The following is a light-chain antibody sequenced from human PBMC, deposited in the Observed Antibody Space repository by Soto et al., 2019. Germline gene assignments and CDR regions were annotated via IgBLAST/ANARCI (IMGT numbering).Light chain of an antibody. Sequence: QSALTQPPSASGSPGQSVTITCTGTSSDVGGYKYVSWYQQYPGKAPQLIIYDVTQRPSGVPDRFSGSKSGNTASLTVSGLRAEDEADYYCNSYAGSNNHVFGTGTKVTVL. V-gene: IGLV2-8*01. CDR2: DVT. CDR1: SSDVGGYKY. CDR3: NSYAGSNNHV. J-gene: IGLJ1*01.